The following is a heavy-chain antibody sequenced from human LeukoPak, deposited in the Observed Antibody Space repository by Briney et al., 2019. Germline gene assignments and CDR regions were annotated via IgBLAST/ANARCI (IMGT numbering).Heavy chain of an antibody. Sequence: SETLSLTCAVYGGSFSGYYWSWIRQPPGKGLEWIGEINHSGSTNYNPSLKSRVTISVDTSKNQFSLKLSSVTAADTAVYYCARVRAVAGQLDYWGQGTLVTASS. CDR2: INHSGST. CDR3: ARVRAVAGQLDY. CDR1: GGSFSGYY. V-gene: IGHV4-34*01. D-gene: IGHD6-19*01. J-gene: IGHJ4*02.